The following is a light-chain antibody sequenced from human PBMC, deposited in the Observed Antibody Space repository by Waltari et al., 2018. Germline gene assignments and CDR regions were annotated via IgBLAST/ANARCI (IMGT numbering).Light chain of an antibody. J-gene: IGLJ2*01. CDR3: QSYDGNLSDVI. V-gene: IGLV1-40*01. CDR1: SSNIRAGYD. CDR2: GNN. Sequence: QSVLTQPPSVSGAPGQRVTISCTGSSSNIRAGYDVHWYQQFPGTAPKVLIYGNNNRPSGVPDRFSGSKSDTSASLAITGLQAEDEADYYCQSYDGNLSDVIFGGGTKLTVL.